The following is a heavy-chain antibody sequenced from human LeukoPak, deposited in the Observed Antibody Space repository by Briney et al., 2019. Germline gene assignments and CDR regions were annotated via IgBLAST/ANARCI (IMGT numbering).Heavy chain of an antibody. CDR2: ISGSGSNT. J-gene: IGHJ4*02. D-gene: IGHD3-10*01. Sequence: GGSLRLSCAASGFAFSRYAMSWVRQAPGKGLEWVSTISGSGSNTYYADSVKGRFTISRDSSKNTLSVQMNTLRAEDTAVYYCAKDSSGNSGSYYDYWGQGILVTVSS. CDR3: AKDSSGNSGSYYDY. V-gene: IGHV3-23*01. CDR1: GFAFSRYA.